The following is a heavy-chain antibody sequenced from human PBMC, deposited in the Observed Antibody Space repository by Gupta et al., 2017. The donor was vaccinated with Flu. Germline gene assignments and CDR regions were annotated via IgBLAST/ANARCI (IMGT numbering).Heavy chain of an antibody. V-gene: IGHV3-74*01. Sequence: EVQLVESGGGLVQPGESLRLSCAASGFTFRGYWMHWVRQAPGKGLVWVSRLQDDGSKTFYAESVEGRFTTSRDNVRNTLYLQKNSLRDEDTAVDYCVRESPGRGIWYRDLWGRGTPVTVSS. CDR2: LQDDGSKT. J-gene: IGHJ2*01. CDR3: VRESPGRGIWYRDL. CDR1: GFTFRGYW.